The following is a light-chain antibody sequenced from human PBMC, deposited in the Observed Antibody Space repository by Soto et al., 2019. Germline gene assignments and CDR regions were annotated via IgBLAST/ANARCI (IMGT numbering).Light chain of an antibody. CDR1: QGIRNF. Sequence: DIQLTQSPSFLSASVGDRVTINCRASQGIRNFLAWYQQKPGKAPNLLISATSTLQSGVPSRFSGSGSGTDFTLTISSLQPEDFATYFCQHGYSTPLTFGGGTKVDIK. CDR3: QHGYSTPLT. V-gene: IGKV1-39*01. J-gene: IGKJ4*01. CDR2: ATS.